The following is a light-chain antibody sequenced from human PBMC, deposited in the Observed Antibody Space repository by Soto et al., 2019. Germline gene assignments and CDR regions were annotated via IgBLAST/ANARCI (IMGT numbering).Light chain of an antibody. Sequence: QLVLTQSSSASASLGSSVRLTCTLSSGHSSYIIAWHQQQPGKAPRFLMKVEGSGSYDKGSGVPDRFSGSSSGADRYLTISPLQFEDEADYFCETWDNNPWVFGGGTKLTVL. V-gene: IGLV4-60*02. J-gene: IGLJ3*02. CDR2: VEGSGSY. CDR1: SGHSSYI. CDR3: ETWDNNPWV.